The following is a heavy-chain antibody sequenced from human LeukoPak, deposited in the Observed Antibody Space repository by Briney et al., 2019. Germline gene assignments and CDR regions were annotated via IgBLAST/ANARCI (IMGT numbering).Heavy chain of an antibody. D-gene: IGHD4-17*01. Sequence: GGSLRLSCAASGFTFSSYAMSWVRQAPGKGLEWVSAISGSGGSTYYADSVKGRFTISRDNSKNTLYLQMNSLRAEDTAVYYCAEFGGDYSWLFDYWGQGTLVTVSS. V-gene: IGHV3-23*01. CDR2: ISGSGGST. CDR1: GFTFSSYA. CDR3: AEFGGDYSWLFDY. J-gene: IGHJ4*02.